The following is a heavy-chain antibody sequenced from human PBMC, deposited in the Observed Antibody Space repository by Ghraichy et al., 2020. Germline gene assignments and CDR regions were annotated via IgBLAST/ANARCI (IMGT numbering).Heavy chain of an antibody. CDR2: TYYRSKWYN. D-gene: IGHD4-17*01. CDR1: GDSVSSNSAA. CDR3: ARGPPITVTTAFDFWYFDL. V-gene: IGHV6-1*01. Sequence: SQTLSLTCAISGDSVSSNSAAWNWIRQSPSRGLEWLGRTYYRSKWYNDYAVSVKSRITINPDTSKNQFSLQLNSVTPEDTAVYYCARGPPITVTTAFDFWYFDLWGRGTLVTVSS. J-gene: IGHJ2*01.